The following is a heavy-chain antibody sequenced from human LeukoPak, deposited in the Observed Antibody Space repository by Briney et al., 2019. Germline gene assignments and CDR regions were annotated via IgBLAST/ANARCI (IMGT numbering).Heavy chain of an antibody. CDR2: MNPNSGNT. V-gene: IGHV1-8*01. CDR3: ARATERVLLWFGKKYYFDY. CDR1: GYTFTSYD. Sequence: ASVKVSCKASGYTFTSYDINWVRQATGQGLEWMGWMNPNSGNTGYAQKFQGRVTTTRNTSISTAYMELSSLRSEDTAVYYCARATERVLLWFGKKYYFDYWGQGTLVTVSS. J-gene: IGHJ4*02. D-gene: IGHD3-10*01.